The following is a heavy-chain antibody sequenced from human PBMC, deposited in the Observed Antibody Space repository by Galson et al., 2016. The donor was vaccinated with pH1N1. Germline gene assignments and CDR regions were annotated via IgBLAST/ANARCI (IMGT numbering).Heavy chain of an antibody. J-gene: IGHJ2*01. CDR1: GDIFINYP. V-gene: IGHV1-69*05. CDR2: IMPIFDKP. D-gene: IGHD3-22*01. CDR3: ARGGGTYYQAYWYFNL. Sequence: SVKVSCKASGDIFINYPISWVRQAPGQGLEWMGGIMPIFDKPTYAQKFQGRVTITTDKSTSTTYMVLSSLSSEDTAVYHCARGGGTYYQAYWYFNLWGRGTLVTVSS.